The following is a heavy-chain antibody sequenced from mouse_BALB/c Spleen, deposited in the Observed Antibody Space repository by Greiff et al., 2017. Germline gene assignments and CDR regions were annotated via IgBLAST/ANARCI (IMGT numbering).Heavy chain of an antibody. CDR1: GFSLTSYG. J-gene: IGHJ1*01. CDR2: IWSGGST. CDR3: AREGTTSPFDV. Sequence: VQLQQSGPGLVQPSQSLSITCTVSGFSLTSYGVHWVRQSPGKGLEWLGVIWSGGSTDYNAAFISRLSISKDNSKSQVFFKMNSLQANDTAIYYCAREGTTSPFDVWGAGTTVTVSS. V-gene: IGHV2-2*02. D-gene: IGHD5-5*01.